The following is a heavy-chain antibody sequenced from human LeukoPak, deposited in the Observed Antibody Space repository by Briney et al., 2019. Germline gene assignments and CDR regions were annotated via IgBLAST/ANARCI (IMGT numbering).Heavy chain of an antibody. Sequence: GGSLRLSCAASGFTFSSYAMHWVRQAPGKGLEWVAVISYDGSNKYYADSVKGRFTISRDNSKNTLYLQMNSLRAEDTAVYYCAKAWEVYYYDSSGYYSGGQGTLVTVSS. V-gene: IGHV3-30*04. CDR2: ISYDGSNK. CDR1: GFTFSSYA. CDR3: AKAWEVYYYDSSGYYS. J-gene: IGHJ4*02. D-gene: IGHD3-22*01.